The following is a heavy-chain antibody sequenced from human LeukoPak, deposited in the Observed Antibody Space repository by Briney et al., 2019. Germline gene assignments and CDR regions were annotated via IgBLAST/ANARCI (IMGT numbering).Heavy chain of an antibody. CDR3: ARVYTYGSPTSYLDY. CDR1: GFTFSSYW. D-gene: IGHD5-18*01. V-gene: IGHV3-7*01. J-gene: IGHJ4*02. Sequence: GGSLRLSCAASGFTFSSYWMSWVRQAPGKGLEWVANIKQDGSEKYYVDSVKGRFTISRDNAKNSLFLQMNSLRAEDTAVYYCARVYTYGSPTSYLDYRGQGTVVTVSS. CDR2: IKQDGSEK.